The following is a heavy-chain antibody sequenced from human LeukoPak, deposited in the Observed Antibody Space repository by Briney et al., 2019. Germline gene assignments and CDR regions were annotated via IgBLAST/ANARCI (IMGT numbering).Heavy chain of an antibody. CDR1: GFTFSSYS. D-gene: IGHD3-10*01. CDR3: ARGDGATPPDAFDI. J-gene: IGHJ3*02. V-gene: IGHV3-21*04. CDR2: ISSSRSYM. Sequence: PGGSLRLSCAASGFTFSSYSMNWVRQAPGKGLQWVSSISSSRSYMYYPDSVKGRFTISRDNAKNSLYLQMNSLRGEDTAVYYCARGDGATPPDAFDIWGQGTMVTVSS.